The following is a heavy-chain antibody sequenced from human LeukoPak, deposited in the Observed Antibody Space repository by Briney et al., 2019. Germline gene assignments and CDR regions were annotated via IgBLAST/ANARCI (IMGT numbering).Heavy chain of an antibody. V-gene: IGHV3-48*03. D-gene: IGHD3-3*01. Sequence: GGSLRLSCAVSGFTFSGYEMNWVRQAPGKGLEWVSYISGSGSTIYYADSVKGRFTISRDNAKNSLYLQMNSLRAEDTAVYYCARARGYDFWSGYDYWGQGTLVTVSS. J-gene: IGHJ4*02. CDR3: ARARGYDFWSGYDY. CDR2: ISGSGSTI. CDR1: GFTFSGYE.